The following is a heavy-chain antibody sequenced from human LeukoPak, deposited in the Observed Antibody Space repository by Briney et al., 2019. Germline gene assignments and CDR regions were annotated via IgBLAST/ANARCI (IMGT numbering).Heavy chain of an antibody. CDR2: IYYSGST. D-gene: IGHD6-6*01. J-gene: IGHJ4*02. CDR3: AREVIGSSPLDY. V-gene: IGHV4-39*07. CDR1: GGSISSSSYY. Sequence: PSETLSLTCTVSGGSISSSSYYWGWIRQPPGKGLEWIGSIYYSGSTYYNPSLKSRVTISVDTSKNQFSLKLSSVTAADTAVYYCAREVIGSSPLDYWGQGTLVTVSS.